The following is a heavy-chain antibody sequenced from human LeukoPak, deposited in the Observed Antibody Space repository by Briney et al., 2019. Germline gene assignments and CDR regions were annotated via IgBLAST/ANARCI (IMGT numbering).Heavy chain of an antibody. CDR1: GYTFTSYD. D-gene: IGHD2-2*02. V-gene: IGHV1-8*03. J-gene: IGHJ5*02. Sequence: ASVKVSCKASGYTFTSYDINWVRQATGQGLEWMGWMNPNSGNTGYAQKFQGRVTITRNTSISTAYMELSSLRSEDTAVYYCARGQVVPAAINWFDPWGQGTLVTVSP. CDR3: ARGQVVPAAINWFDP. CDR2: MNPNSGNT.